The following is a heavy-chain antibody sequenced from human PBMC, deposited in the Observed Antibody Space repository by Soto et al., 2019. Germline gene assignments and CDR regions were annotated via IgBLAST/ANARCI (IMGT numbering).Heavy chain of an antibody. CDR1: GGTFSSYT. J-gene: IGHJ4*02. CDR2: IIPILGIA. D-gene: IGHD6-13*01. V-gene: IGHV1-69*02. Sequence: QVQLVQSGAEVKKPGSSVKVSCKASGGTFSSYTISWVRQAPGQGLEWMGRIIPILGIANYTQKFQGRVTITADKSTSTAYMELSSLRSEDTAVYYCARLSCSIAAADHPYCNYWGQGTLVTVSS. CDR3: ARLSCSIAAADHPYCNY.